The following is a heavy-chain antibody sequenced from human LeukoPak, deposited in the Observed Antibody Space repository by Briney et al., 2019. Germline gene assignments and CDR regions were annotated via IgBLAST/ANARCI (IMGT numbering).Heavy chain of an antibody. CDR3: ARGGYCSSTSCYNLLDFDY. D-gene: IGHD2-2*02. CDR1: GFTFSSYG. V-gene: IGHV3-30*03. CDR2: ISYDGSNK. Sequence: GGSLRLSCAASGFTFSSYGMHWVRQAPGKGLEWVAVISYDGSNKYYADSVKGRFTISRDNSKNTLYLQMNSLGAEDTAVYYCARGGYCSSTSCYNLLDFDYWGQGTLVTVSS. J-gene: IGHJ4*02.